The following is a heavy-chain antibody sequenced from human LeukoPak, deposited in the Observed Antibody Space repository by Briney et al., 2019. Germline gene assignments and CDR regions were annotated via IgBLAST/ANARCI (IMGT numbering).Heavy chain of an antibody. Sequence: SETLSLTCTVSDGSISSYSYYWGWIRQPPGKGLEWIGSISYSGRTYYNPSLESRVTISVDASKNQFSLELNSVAAADTAVYYCARDLGGLFDPWGQETLVTVSS. CDR3: ARDLGGLFDP. CDR2: ISYSGRT. D-gene: IGHD3-16*01. V-gene: IGHV4-39*01. CDR1: DGSISSYSYY. J-gene: IGHJ5*02.